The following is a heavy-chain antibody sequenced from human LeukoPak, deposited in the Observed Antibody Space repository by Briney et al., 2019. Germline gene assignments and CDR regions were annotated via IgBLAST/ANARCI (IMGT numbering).Heavy chain of an antibody. J-gene: IGHJ5*02. CDR1: GGSISSGSYY. CDR3: ARDSSGWYDDNWFDP. V-gene: IGHV4-61*02. D-gene: IGHD6-19*01. Sequence: SQTLSLTCTVSGGSISSGSYYWSWIRQPAGKGLEWIGRIYTSGSTNYNPSLKSRVTISVDMSKNQFSLKLSSVTAADTAVYYCARDSSGWYDDNWFDPWGQGTLVTVSS. CDR2: IYTSGST.